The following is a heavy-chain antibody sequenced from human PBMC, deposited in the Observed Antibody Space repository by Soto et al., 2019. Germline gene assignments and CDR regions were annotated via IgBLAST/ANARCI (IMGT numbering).Heavy chain of an antibody. V-gene: IGHV3-23*01. CDR1: GFTFGSYA. Sequence: TGGSLRLSCAASGFTFGSYAMSWVRLAPGKGLEWVSVAGPSGSSTFYADSVRGRFTISRDNVENTLYLQMNSLRVADTALYFCARTYYDDSTGYYRTFDYWGQGTLVTVSS. CDR3: ARTYYDDSTGYYRTFDY. J-gene: IGHJ4*02. CDR2: AGPSGSST. D-gene: IGHD3-22*01.